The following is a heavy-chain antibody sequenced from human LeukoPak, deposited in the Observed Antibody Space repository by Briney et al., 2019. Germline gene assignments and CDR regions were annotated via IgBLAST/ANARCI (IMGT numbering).Heavy chain of an antibody. CDR3: ARDPSPGIAADDAFDI. CDR1: GFTFSSYG. D-gene: IGHD6-25*01. CDR2: ISYDGINK. J-gene: IGHJ3*02. V-gene: IGHV3-30*03. Sequence: GGSLRLSCAASGFTFSSYGMHWVRQAPGKGLEWVAVISYDGINKYYVDSVKGRFTISRDNSKNTLYLQMNSLRVEDTAVYYCARDPSPGIAADDAFDIWGQGTMVTVSS.